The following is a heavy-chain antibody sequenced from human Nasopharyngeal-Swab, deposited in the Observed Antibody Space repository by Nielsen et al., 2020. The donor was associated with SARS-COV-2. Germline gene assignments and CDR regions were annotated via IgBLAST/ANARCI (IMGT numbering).Heavy chain of an antibody. Sequence: SETLSLTCTVSGGSVSSGSYYWGWIRQPPGKGLEWIGSIYYSGSTYYNPSLKSRVTISVDTSKNQFSLKLSSVTAADTAVYYCASVPSGSYYLYWFDPWGQGTLVTVSS. J-gene: IGHJ5*02. V-gene: IGHV4-39*01. CDR2: IYYSGST. D-gene: IGHD3-10*01. CDR3: ASVPSGSYYLYWFDP. CDR1: GGSVSSGSYY.